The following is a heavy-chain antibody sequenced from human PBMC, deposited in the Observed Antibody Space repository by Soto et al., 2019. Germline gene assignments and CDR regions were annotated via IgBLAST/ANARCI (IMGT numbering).Heavy chain of an antibody. CDR3: ARRAYVGGWYFDL. CDR1: GGSISSSSYY. J-gene: IGHJ2*01. V-gene: IGHV4-39*01. D-gene: IGHD3-16*01. Sequence: PSETLSLTCTVSGGSISSSSYYWGWIRQPPGKGLEWIGSIYYSGSTYYNPSLKSRVTISVDTSKNQFSLKLSSVTAADTAVYYCARRAYVGGWYFDLWGRGTLVTVSS. CDR2: IYYSGST.